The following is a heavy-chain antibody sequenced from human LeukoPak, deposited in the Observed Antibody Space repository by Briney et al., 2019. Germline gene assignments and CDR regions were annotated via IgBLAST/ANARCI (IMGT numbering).Heavy chain of an antibody. CDR1: GFTFSSYG. V-gene: IGHV3-23*01. Sequence: GGSLRLSCAASGFTFSSYGMSWVRQAPGKGLEWVSAISGSGGTKYYADSVKGRFTISRDNSKNTLYLQMNSLRAEDTAVYYCAKDPSNYYDSSGYYHPWASFDYWGQGTLVTVSS. CDR2: ISGSGGTK. D-gene: IGHD3-22*01. J-gene: IGHJ4*02. CDR3: AKDPSNYYDSSGYYHPWASFDY.